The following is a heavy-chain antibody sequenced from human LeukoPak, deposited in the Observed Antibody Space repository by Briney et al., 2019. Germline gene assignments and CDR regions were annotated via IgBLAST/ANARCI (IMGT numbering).Heavy chain of an antibody. Sequence: GASMKVSCKASGYTFTSYDINWVRQATGQGLEWMGWMNPNSGNTGYAQKFQGRVTITRNTSISTAYMELSSLRSEDTAVYYCARAAAYYYGSGSSFMDVWGKGTTVTVSS. V-gene: IGHV1-8*03. J-gene: IGHJ6*03. CDR2: MNPNSGNT. D-gene: IGHD3-10*01. CDR1: GYTFTSYD. CDR3: ARAAAYYYGSGSSFMDV.